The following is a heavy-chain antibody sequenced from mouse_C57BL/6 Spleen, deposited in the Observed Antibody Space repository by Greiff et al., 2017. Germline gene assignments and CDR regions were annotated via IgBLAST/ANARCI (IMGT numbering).Heavy chain of an antibody. CDR3: APITTVVDGYFDV. CDR2: INPSSGYT. D-gene: IGHD1-1*01. V-gene: IGHV1-4*01. J-gene: IGHJ1*03. CDR1: GYTFTSYT. Sequence: QVHVKQSGAELARPGASVKMSCKASGYTFTSYTMHWVKQRPGQGLEWIGYINPSSGYTKYNQKFKDKATLTADKSSSTAYMQLSSLTSEDSAVYYCAPITTVVDGYFDVWGTGTTVTVSS.